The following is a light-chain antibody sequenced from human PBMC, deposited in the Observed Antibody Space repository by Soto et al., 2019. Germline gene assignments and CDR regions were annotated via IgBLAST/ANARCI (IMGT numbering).Light chain of an antibody. V-gene: IGLV2-14*01. CDR2: EVN. CDR1: SSDVGGYNY. J-gene: IGLJ3*02. Sequence: QSALTQPASVSGSPGQSITISCTGTSSDVGGYNYVSWYQQHPGKAPKLMICEVNNWPSGVSNRFSGSKSGNTASLTISGLQAEDEADYYCSSYTSSSTRVFGGGTKLTVL. CDR3: SSYTSSSTRV.